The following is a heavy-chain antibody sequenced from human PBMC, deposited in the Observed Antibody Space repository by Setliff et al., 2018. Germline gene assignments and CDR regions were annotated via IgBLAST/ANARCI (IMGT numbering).Heavy chain of an antibody. CDR2: IYTNGGT. V-gene: IGHV4-61*09. D-gene: IGHD5-12*01. J-gene: IGHJ4*02. Sequence: PSETLSLTCSVSGASISSGNDFWNWIRQPAGKGLEWIGNIYTNGGTDYSPSLRSRVTISLGTSKNQFSLKLSSVTAADTAVYYCARERDGYNSPLFDYWGQGSLVTVSS. CDR3: ARERDGYNSPLFDY. CDR1: GASISSGNDF.